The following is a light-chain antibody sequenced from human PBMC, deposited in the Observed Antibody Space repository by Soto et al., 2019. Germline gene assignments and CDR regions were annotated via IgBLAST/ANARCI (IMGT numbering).Light chain of an antibody. CDR1: NSDVGAYNY. CDR3: SSYIGSNSFV. CDR2: DVS. V-gene: IGLV2-14*03. J-gene: IGLJ1*01. Sequence: QSALTQPASVSGSPGQSITISCTGTNSDVGAYNYVSWYQHHPGKAPKLMIYDVSSRPSGTSNRFSGSKSDNTASLTISGLQAEDEADYYCSSYIGSNSFVFGTGTKLTVL.